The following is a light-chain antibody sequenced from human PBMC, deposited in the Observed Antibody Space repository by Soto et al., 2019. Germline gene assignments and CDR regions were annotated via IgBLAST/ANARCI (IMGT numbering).Light chain of an antibody. V-gene: IGLV2-11*01. CDR2: DVN. J-gene: IGLJ1*01. CDR1: SIDVTGYNY. CDR3: ASYTGESWTYV. Sequence: QSALTQPRSVSGSPGRSVTISCTGTSIDVTGYNYVSWYQHHPDKAPKLIIYDVNQRPSGVPDRFSGYRSGNTPSMTISGLEGEDEADYFSASYTGESWTYVFRTATKV.